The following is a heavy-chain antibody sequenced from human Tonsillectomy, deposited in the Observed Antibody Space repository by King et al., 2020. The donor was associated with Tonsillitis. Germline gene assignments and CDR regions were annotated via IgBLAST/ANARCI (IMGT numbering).Heavy chain of an antibody. Sequence: QLVQSGAEVKKPGASVKVSCKASGYTFTSYYMHWVRQAPGQGLEWMGIINPSGGSTSYAQKFQGRVTMTRDTSTSTGYMELSSLRSEDTAVYYCARGDTVVDLLYWYFDLWGRGTLVTVSS. D-gene: IGHD4-23*01. V-gene: IGHV1-46*03. J-gene: IGHJ2*01. CDR2: INPSGGST. CDR3: ARGDTVVDLLYWYFDL. CDR1: GYTFTSYY.